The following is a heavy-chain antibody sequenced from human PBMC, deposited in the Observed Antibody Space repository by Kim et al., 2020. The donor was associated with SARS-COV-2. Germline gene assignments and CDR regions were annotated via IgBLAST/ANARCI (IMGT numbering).Heavy chain of an antibody. J-gene: IGHJ6*02. CDR3: AREMGITIFGVVIRDHYYYGMDV. Sequence: ASVKVSCKASGYTFTSYAMNWVRQAPGQGLEWMGWINTNTGNPTYAQGFTGRFVFSLDTSVSTAYLQISSLKAEDTAVYYCAREMGITIFGVVIRDHYYYGMDVWGQGTTVTVSS. V-gene: IGHV7-4-1*02. CDR1: GYTFTSYA. CDR2: INTNTGNP. D-gene: IGHD3-3*01.